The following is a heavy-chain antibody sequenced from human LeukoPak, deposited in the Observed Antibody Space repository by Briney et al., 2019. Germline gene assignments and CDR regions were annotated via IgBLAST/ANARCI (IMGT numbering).Heavy chain of an antibody. V-gene: IGHV1-2*02. CDR1: GYTFTGYY. CDR2: INPNSGGT. J-gene: IGHJ6*02. Sequence: GASVKVSCKASGYTFTGYYMHWVRQAPGQGLEWMGWINPNSGGTNYAQKFQGRVTMTRDTSISTAYMELSSLRSEDTAVYYCAREEYYYGSGSYGGDYYYGMDVWGQGTTVTVSS. CDR3: AREEYYYGSGSYGGDYYYGMDV. D-gene: IGHD3-10*01.